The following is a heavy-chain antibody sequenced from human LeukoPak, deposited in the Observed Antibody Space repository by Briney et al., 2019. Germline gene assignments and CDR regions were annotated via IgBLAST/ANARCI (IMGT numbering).Heavy chain of an antibody. CDR3: VKVLGNKYYNAMHV. D-gene: IGHD1/OR15-1a*01. V-gene: IGHV3-23*01. Sequence: GGSVTLYCSAAGFTFSSFGMIWLRPAPGQGRVGGSVIRGSGVSTYYADSVQGWCTISRDNSRNTLYLPMNSLRAGDTPVYYCVKVLGNKYYNAMHVGREGTTAT. CDR2: IRGSGVST. J-gene: IGHJ6*01. CDR1: GFTFSSFG.